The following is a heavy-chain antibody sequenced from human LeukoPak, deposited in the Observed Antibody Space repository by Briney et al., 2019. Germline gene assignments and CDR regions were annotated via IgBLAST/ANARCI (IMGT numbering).Heavy chain of an antibody. Sequence: GGSLRLSCAASGFTFSSYAMCWVCQAPGKGLEWVSAISVGGGSTYYADSVKGRFTISRDNSANTLYLQMSSLRAEDTAVYYCAKDFTLDGYDSSGYYGANFDYWGQGTLVTVSS. D-gene: IGHD3-22*01. V-gene: IGHV3-23*01. J-gene: IGHJ4*02. CDR3: AKDFTLDGYDSSGYYGANFDY. CDR2: ISVGGGST. CDR1: GFTFSSYA.